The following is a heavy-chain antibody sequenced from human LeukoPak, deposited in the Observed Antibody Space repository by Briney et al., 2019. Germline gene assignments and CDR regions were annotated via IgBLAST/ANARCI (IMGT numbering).Heavy chain of an antibody. J-gene: IGHJ6*02. CDR3: ARVGYDFWSGLEYGMDV. V-gene: IGHV4-61*02. CDR1: GVSISSGSYY. Sequence: SETLSLTCTVSGVSISSGSYYWGWLRQPAGKGLEWIVRMYTSGSTNDNPSLKSLVTISVDPSKNQFSLKLSSVTAADTAVYYCARVGYDFWSGLEYGMDVWGQGTTVTVSS. CDR2: MYTSGST. D-gene: IGHD3-3*01.